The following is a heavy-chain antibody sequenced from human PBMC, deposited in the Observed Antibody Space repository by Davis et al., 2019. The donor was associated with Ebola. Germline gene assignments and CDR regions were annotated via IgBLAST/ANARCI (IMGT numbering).Heavy chain of an antibody. CDR3: ARQDEYSNGLAAY. CDR1: GYRITNYW. J-gene: IGHJ4*02. CDR2: IYLGDSRS. D-gene: IGHD6-19*01. Sequence: GESLKISCKGSGYRITNYWIAWVRQAPGKGLEWMGSIYLGDSRSTYSPSFQGQVTISADKSIATDYLQWSGLKASDTATYYCARQDEYSNGLAAYWGQGTLVTVSS. V-gene: IGHV5-51*01.